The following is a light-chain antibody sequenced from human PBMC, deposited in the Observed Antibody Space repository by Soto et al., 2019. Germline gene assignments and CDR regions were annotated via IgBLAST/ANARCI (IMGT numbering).Light chain of an antibody. CDR2: KAS. Sequence: DIQMTQSPSTLSGSVGDRVTITCRASQTISSYLAWYQQKPGSAPQLLIYKASTLKSGVPSRCSGSGSGTEFTITISSLQPDDVATYYCQQYNSYPLTFGGGTKVDI. J-gene: IGKJ4*01. CDR1: QTISSY. CDR3: QQYNSYPLT. V-gene: IGKV1-5*03.